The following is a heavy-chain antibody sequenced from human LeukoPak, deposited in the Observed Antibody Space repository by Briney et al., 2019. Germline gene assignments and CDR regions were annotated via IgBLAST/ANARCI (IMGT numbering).Heavy chain of an antibody. CDR3: ARSHYYDSSGYHGPFDY. CDR2: IYYSGST. D-gene: IGHD3-22*01. V-gene: IGHV4-31*03. CDR1: GGSISSGGYY. J-gene: IGHJ4*02. Sequence: SETLSLTCTVSGGSISSGGYYWSWIRQHPGTGLEWLGYIYYSGSTYYNPSLKSRVTISVDTSKNQFSLKLSSVTAADTAVYYCARSHYYDSSGYHGPFDYWGQGTLVTVSS.